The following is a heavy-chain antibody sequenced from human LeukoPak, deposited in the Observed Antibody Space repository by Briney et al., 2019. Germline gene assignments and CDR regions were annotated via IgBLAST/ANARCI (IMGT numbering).Heavy chain of an antibody. J-gene: IGHJ4*02. CDR2: ISNTGRT. D-gene: IGHD3-3*01. CDR1: GGSINNYY. V-gene: IGHV4-59*04. Sequence: PSETLSLTCTVPGGSINNYYWSWLRQPPGKGLEWGGSISNTGRTYDSPSLKSPVTFSFDTSKNHFSLKLTSLTAADTAVYSSARDFSWIPWYYFDDWGQGTLVTVSS. CDR3: ARDFSWIPWYYFDD.